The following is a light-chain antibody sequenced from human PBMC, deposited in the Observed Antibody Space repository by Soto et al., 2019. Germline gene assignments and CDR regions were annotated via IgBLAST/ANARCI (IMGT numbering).Light chain of an antibody. Sequence: QSITISCTGTSSDVGSYNLVSWYQQHPGKAPKLMIYEVSKRPSGVSNRFSGSKSGNTASLTISGLQAEDEADYYCCSYAGSSTFSYVFGTGTKVTVL. V-gene: IGLV2-23*02. CDR3: CSYAGSSTFSYV. J-gene: IGLJ1*01. CDR2: EVS. CDR1: SSDVGSYNL.